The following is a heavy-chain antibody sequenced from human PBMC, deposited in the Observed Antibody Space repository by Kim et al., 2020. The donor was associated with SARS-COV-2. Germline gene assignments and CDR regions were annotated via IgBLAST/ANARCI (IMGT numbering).Heavy chain of an antibody. CDR2: IIPIFGTA. J-gene: IGHJ5*02. CDR1: GGTFSSYA. V-gene: IGHV1-69*13. Sequence: SVKVSCKASGGTFSSYAISWVRQAPGQGLEWMGGIIPIFGTANYAQKFQGRVTITADESTSTAYMELSSLRSEDTAVYYCARVGYYYGSGSYYEPWFDPGGQGPRATASS. D-gene: IGHD3-10*01. CDR3: ARVGYYYGSGSYYEPWFDP.